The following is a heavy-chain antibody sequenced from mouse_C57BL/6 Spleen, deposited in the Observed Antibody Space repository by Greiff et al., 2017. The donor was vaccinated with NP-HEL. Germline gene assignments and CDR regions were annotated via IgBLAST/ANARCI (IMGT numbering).Heavy chain of an antibody. Sequence: QVQLKQSGPELVKPGASVKISCKASGYAFSSSWMNWVKQRPGKGLEWIGRIYPGDGDTNYNGKFKGKATLTADKSSSTAYLQLSSLTSDDSAVFFCARDPRTAQYYFDYWGQGTTLTVSS. CDR3: ARDPRTAQYYFDY. CDR1: GYAFSSSW. J-gene: IGHJ2*01. V-gene: IGHV1-82*01. D-gene: IGHD3-2*02. CDR2: IYPGDGDT.